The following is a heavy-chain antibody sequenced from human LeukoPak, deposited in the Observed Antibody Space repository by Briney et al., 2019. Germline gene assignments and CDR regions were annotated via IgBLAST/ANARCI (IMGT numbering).Heavy chain of an antibody. D-gene: IGHD5-18*01. J-gene: IGHJ4*02. CDR2: IIPIFGTA. CDR1: GYTFTGYY. CDR3: ARGYSYGYYFDY. V-gene: IGHV1-69*06. Sequence: SVKVSCKASGYTFTGYYMHWVRQAPGQGLEWMGGIIPIFGTANYAQKFQGRVTITADKSTSTAYMELSSLRSEDTAVYYCARGYSYGYYFDYWGQGTLVTVSS.